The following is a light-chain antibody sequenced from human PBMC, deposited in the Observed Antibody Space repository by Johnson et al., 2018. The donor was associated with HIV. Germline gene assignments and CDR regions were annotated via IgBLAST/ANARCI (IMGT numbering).Light chain of an antibody. CDR1: SSNIGNNY. Sequence: QSVLTQPPSVSAAPGQKVTISCSGSSSNIGNNYVSWYQQFPGTAPKLLIYENNKRPSGIPDRFSGSKSGTSATLGITGLQTGAEADYYCGTWDSSLSAHYGFGTWTKITVL. CDR2: ENN. V-gene: IGLV1-51*02. J-gene: IGLJ1*01. CDR3: GTWDSSLSAHYG.